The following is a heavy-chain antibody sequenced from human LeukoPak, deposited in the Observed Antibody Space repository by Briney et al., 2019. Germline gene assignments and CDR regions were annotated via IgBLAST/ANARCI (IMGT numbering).Heavy chain of an antibody. D-gene: IGHD3-3*01. CDR1: GFTFSSYW. CDR3: ARQKSYDFWSGYSRGNNWFDP. Sequence: PGGSLRLSCAASGFTFSSYWMHWVRQAPGKGLVWVSRINSDGSSTSYADSVKGRFTISRDNAKNTLYLQMNSLRAEDTAVYYCARQKSYDFWSGYSRGNNWFDPWGQGTLVTVSS. CDR2: INSDGSST. J-gene: IGHJ5*02. V-gene: IGHV3-74*01.